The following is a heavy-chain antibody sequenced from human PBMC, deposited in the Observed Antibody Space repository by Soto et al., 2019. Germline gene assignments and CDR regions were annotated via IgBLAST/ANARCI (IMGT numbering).Heavy chain of an antibody. D-gene: IGHD6-6*01. J-gene: IGHJ4*02. CDR1: GFTFSSYA. V-gene: IGHV3-23*01. CDR3: ATGDGPIVPRHFDY. CDR2: ISSGGGSP. Sequence: EVQLLESGGGLVQPGGSLRLSCAASGFTFSSYAMSWVRQAPGKGLEWVSGISSGGGSPYNADSVKGRFTISRDNSKITLYLQMASLRSDDTAVYYCATGDGPIVPRHFDYWGQGTLVTFSS.